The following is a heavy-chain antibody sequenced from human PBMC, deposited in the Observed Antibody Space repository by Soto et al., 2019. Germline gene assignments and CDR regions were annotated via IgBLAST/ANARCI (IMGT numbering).Heavy chain of an antibody. J-gene: IGHJ5*02. CDR1: GGSISSYY. Sequence: SETLSLTCTVSGGSISSYYWSWIRQPPGKGLEWIGYIYYSGSTNYNPSLKSRVTISVDTSKNQFSLKLSSVTAADTAVYYCARVLGVDAIAAAGGWFDPWGQGTLVTVSS. D-gene: IGHD6-13*01. CDR2: IYYSGST. V-gene: IGHV4-59*01. CDR3: ARVLGVDAIAAAGGWFDP.